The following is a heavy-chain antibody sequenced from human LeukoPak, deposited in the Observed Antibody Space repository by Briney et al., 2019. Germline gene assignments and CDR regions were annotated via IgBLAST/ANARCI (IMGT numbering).Heavy chain of an antibody. CDR1: GFTFIAYW. CDR2: INEGSNLK. J-gene: IGHJ4*02. V-gene: IGHV3-7*01. Sequence: PGGSLILSCAASGFTFIAYWMTWGGQPPGRGREWVANINEGSNLKMYVDSVKGRFTISRDYTTNSLYLQMDSLRAEDTAVYYCARVGKQGWDFDHWGQGTLVTVSS. CDR3: ARVGKQGWDFDH. D-gene: IGHD6-19*01.